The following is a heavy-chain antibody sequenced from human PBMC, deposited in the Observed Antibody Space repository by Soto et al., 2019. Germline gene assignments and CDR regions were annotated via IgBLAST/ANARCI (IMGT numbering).Heavy chain of an antibody. V-gene: IGHV1-58*01. CDR1: GFTFTSSA. J-gene: IGHJ3*02. Sequence: QMQLVQSGPEVKKPGTSVKVSCKASGFTFTSSAVQWVRQARGQRLEWIGWIVVGSGNTNYAQKXXEXXTITRDMSTSTAYMELSSLRSEDTAVYYCAAEAYALDAFDIWGQGKMVTVSS. CDR3: AAEAYALDAFDI. D-gene: IGHD2-2*01. CDR2: IVVGSGNT.